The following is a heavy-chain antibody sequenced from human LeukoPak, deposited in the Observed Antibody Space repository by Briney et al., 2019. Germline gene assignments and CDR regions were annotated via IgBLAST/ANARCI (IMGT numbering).Heavy chain of an antibody. V-gene: IGHV1-18*01. J-gene: IGHJ5*02. Sequence: ASVKVSCKASGYTFTSYGISWVRQAPGQGLEWMGWISAYNGNTNYAQKLQGRVTMTTDTSTSTAYMELRSLRSDDTAVYYCERCITMVRENWFDPWGQGTLVTVSS. CDR2: ISAYNGNT. D-gene: IGHD3-10*01. CDR1: GYTFTSYG. CDR3: ERCITMVRENWFDP.